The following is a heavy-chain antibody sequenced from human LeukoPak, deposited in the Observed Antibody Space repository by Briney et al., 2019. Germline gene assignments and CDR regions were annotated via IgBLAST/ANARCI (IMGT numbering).Heavy chain of an antibody. D-gene: IGHD3-10*01. CDR2: ISGSGGST. J-gene: IGHJ6*03. Sequence: GGSLRLSCAASGFTFDDYGMSWVRQAPGKGLEWVSAISGSGGSTYYADSVKGRFTISRDNSKNTLYLQMNSLRAEDTAVYYCAKKGEGWFSYYYYYMDVWGKGTTVTVSS. CDR3: AKKGEGWFSYYYYYMDV. V-gene: IGHV3-23*01. CDR1: GFTFDDYG.